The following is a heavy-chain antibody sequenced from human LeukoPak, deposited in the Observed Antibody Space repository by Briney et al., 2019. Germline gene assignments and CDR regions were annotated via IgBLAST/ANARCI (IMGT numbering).Heavy chain of an antibody. J-gene: IGHJ4*02. CDR1: GFTVHNNY. V-gene: IGHV3-53*01. D-gene: IGHD2-2*01. CDR2: IYSGGAT. CDR3: ATGNAPARGGMTY. Sequence: PGGSLRLSCSASGFTVHNNYMIWVRQAPGKGLHWVSLIYSGGATDYADSVKGRFTISRDRSNNTLYLQMNSLKAEDTAMYFCATGNAPARGGMTYWGRGTLVSVSS.